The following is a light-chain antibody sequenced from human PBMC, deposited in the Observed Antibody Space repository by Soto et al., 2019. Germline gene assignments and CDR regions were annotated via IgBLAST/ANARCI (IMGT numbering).Light chain of an antibody. J-gene: IGLJ2*01. CDR1: SSDVGGYNY. CDR3: SSYTRTTLVV. Sequence: QSVLTQPASVSGSPGQSITISCTGSSSDVGGYNYVSWYQQHPGKAPKLMIYEVSNRPSGVSNRFSGSKSGNTASLTISGLPAEDEADYYCSSYTRTTLVVFGGGTKVTVL. CDR2: EVS. V-gene: IGLV2-14*01.